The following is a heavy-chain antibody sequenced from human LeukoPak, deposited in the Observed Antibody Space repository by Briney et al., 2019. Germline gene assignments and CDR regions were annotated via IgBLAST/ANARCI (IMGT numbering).Heavy chain of an antibody. J-gene: IGHJ6*02. CDR2: IDPSDSYT. V-gene: IGHV5-10-1*01. Sequence: XSWVRQMPXXXLXGMXXIDPSDSYTNYSPSFQGHVTISADKSISTAYLQWSSLKASDTAMYYCAGNSGYDYYYYGMDVWGQGTTVTVSS. D-gene: IGHD5-12*01. CDR3: AGNSGYDYYYYGMDV.